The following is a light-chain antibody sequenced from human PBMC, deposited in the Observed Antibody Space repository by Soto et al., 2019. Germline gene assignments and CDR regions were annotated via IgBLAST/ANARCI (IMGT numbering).Light chain of an antibody. J-gene: IGKJ5*01. CDR2: GAS. CDR3: QQYNNWPPT. CDR1: QSISTN. V-gene: IGKV3-15*01. Sequence: EIVMKKSPATLSVSPGERATLSCRASQSISTNSAWYQQKPGQAPRLLIYGASTRAPGIPARFSDSGSETEFTLTISSLQSEDFAVYFCQQYNNWPPTFGQGRRLEI.